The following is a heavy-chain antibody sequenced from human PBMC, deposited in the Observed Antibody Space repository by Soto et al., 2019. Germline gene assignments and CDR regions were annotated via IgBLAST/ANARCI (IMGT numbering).Heavy chain of an antibody. CDR1: GGSISSGGYY. D-gene: IGHD2-8*01. Sequence: PSETLSLTCTVSGGSISSGGYYWSWIRQHPGKGLEWIGYIYYSGSAYYNPSLKSRVTISVDTSKNQFSLKLSSVTAADTAVYYCARSLMVYAMSYYYMDVWGKGTTVTVSS. CDR3: ARSLMVYAMSYYYMDV. V-gene: IGHV4-31*03. CDR2: IYYSGSA. J-gene: IGHJ6*03.